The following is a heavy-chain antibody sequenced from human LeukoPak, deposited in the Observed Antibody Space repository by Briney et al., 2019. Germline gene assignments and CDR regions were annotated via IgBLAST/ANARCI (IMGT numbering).Heavy chain of an antibody. CDR2: ISYDGSNK. CDR3: AKDSGSYYFDY. J-gene: IGHJ4*02. D-gene: IGHD1-26*01. V-gene: IGHV3-30*18. CDR1: GFTFSSYG. Sequence: GGSLRLSCAASGFTFSSYGMHWVRQAPGKGLEWVAVISYDGSNKYYADSVKGRFTISRDNSKNTLYLQMNSLRAEDTAVYYCAKDSGSYYFDYWGQGTLVTVSS.